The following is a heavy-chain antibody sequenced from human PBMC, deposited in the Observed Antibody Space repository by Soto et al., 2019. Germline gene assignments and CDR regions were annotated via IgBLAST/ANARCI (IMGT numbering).Heavy chain of an antibody. V-gene: IGHV4-61*01. Sequence: PSETLSLTCTVSGGSVSSASYYWTWIRQPPGKGLEWIGYIYYTGNTNYNPSPKSRVTISVDTSKNQFSLKLTSVTAADTAVYYCARDIRGYSRAFDYWGQGTPVTVSS. J-gene: IGHJ4*02. CDR3: ARDIRGYSRAFDY. D-gene: IGHD5-18*01. CDR1: GGSVSSASYY. CDR2: IYYTGNT.